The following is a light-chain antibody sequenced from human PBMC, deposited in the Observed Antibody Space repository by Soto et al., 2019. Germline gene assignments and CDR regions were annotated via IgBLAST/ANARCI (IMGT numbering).Light chain of an antibody. V-gene: IGKV1-5*03. CDR2: KAS. Sequence: DIQMTQSPSTLSASVGDRVTITCRASQSISDWLDWYQQKPGQAPKLLIYKASRLESGVPSRFSGSGSGTEFPLTINSLQTDDFYTYYCQHYNNYPYTFGQGSKLEIK. CDR1: QSISDW. J-gene: IGKJ2*01. CDR3: QHYNNYPYT.